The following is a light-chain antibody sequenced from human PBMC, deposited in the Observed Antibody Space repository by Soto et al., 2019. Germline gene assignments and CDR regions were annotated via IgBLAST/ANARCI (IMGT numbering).Light chain of an antibody. CDR3: QVWDSSSDHVV. V-gene: IGLV3-21*04. CDR1: NIGSKS. J-gene: IGLJ2*01. Sequence: SYELTQPPSVSVAPGKTARITCGGNNIGSKSVHWYQQTPGQAPVLVIYYDSDRPSGIPERFSGSNSGNTDTLTISRVEAGDEADDYCQVWDSSSDHVVFGGGTKLTVL. CDR2: YDS.